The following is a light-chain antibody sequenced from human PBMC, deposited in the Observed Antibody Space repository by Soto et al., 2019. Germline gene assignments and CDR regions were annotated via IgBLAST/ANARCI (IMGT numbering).Light chain of an antibody. CDR2: AAS. CDR3: QQSHSAPFT. CDR1: QSISRY. V-gene: IGKV1-39*01. Sequence: DIQMTQSPSSLSASVGDRVTITCRASQSISRYLNWYQHKPGKAPRLLIFAASRVQTGVPSRFSGSGSGTDFTLIISALGPEDSATYYCQQSHSAPFTFGPGTKVDIK. J-gene: IGKJ3*01.